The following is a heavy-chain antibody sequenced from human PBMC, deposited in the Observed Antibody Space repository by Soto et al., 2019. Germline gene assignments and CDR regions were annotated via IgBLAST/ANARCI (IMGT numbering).Heavy chain of an antibody. V-gene: IGHV3-7*03. J-gene: IGHJ4*02. CDR1: GFTFNRFW. Sequence: EVQLVESGGGLVQPGGSLRLSCAASGFTFNRFWMNWVRQAQGKRLEWVATINGDGSEKQYADAVKGRFTVSRDNAKNLVYLQMDSLRADDTALYYCARERDPRLSDHWGLGTLVTVSS. CDR2: INGDGSEK. D-gene: IGHD6-6*01. CDR3: ARERDPRLSDH.